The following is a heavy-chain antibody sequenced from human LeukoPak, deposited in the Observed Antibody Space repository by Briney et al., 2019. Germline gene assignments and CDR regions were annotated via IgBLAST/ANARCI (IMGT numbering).Heavy chain of an antibody. CDR1: GFTFSTYS. CDR3: ARMHCSGGSCYSVWYYFDY. V-gene: IGHV3-21*01. Sequence: GGSLRLSCAASGFTFSTYSMNWVRQAPGKGLEWVSSISSGSSYIYYADSVKGRFTISRDNAKNSLYLQMNSLRAEDTAVYYCARMHCSGGSCYSVWYYFDYWGQGTLVTVSS. J-gene: IGHJ4*02. CDR2: ISSGSSYI. D-gene: IGHD2-15*01.